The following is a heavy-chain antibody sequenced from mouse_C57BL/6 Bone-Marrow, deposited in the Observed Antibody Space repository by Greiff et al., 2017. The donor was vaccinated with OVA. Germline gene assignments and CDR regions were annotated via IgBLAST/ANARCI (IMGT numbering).Heavy chain of an antibody. CDR3: ERRTDGFYAMDY. CDR2: IDPSDSET. CDR1: GYTFTSYW. D-gene: IGHD4-1*01. V-gene: IGHV1-52*01. J-gene: IGHJ4*01. Sequence: QVQLQQPGAELVRPGSSVKLSCKASGYTFTSYWMHWVKQRPIQGLEWIGNIDPSDSETHYNQKFKDKATLTVDKASSTAYLQLSSMTSEDAEVDNCERRTDGFYAMDYWGQGTSVTVSS.